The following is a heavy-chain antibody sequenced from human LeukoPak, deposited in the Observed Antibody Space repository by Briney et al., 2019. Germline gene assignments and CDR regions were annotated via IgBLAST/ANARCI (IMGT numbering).Heavy chain of an antibody. J-gene: IGHJ5*02. V-gene: IGHV3-23*01. CDR3: AKGQGLRGSSSWYSDWFDP. CDR1: GFTFSSYA. CDR2: ISGSGGST. D-gene: IGHD6-13*01. Sequence: GGSLRLSCAASGFTFSSYAMSWVRQAPGKGLEWVSAISGSGGSTYYADSVKGRFTISRDNSKNTLYLQMNSLRAEDTAVYYCAKGQGLRGSSSWYSDWFDPWGQGTPVTVSS.